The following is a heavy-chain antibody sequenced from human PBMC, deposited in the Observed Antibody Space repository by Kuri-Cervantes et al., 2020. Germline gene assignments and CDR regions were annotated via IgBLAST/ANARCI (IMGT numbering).Heavy chain of an antibody. CDR2: ISYDGSNK. CDR1: GFTFSSYG. V-gene: IGHV3-30*03. CDR3: ARDGRGRQYYYGMDV. D-gene: IGHD6-25*01. Sequence: SLKISCAASGFTFSSYGMHWVRQAPGKGLEWVAVISYDGSNKYYADSVKGRFTISRDNAKNSLYLQMNSLRAEDTAVYYCARDGRGRQYYYGMDVWGQGTTVTVSS. J-gene: IGHJ6*02.